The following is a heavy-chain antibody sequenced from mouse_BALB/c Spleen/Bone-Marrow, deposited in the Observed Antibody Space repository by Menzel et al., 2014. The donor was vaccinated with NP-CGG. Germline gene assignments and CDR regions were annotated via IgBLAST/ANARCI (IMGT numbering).Heavy chain of an antibody. CDR2: INPSSGCT. CDR1: GYTFTSYT. J-gene: IGHJ3*01. D-gene: IGHD2-1*01. Sequence: VKLMESAAELARPGASVKMSCKASGYTFTSYTMHWVKQRPGQGLEWIGYINPSSGCTDYNQKFNDKTTLTADKSSSTAYMQLSSLTSEDSAVYYCARLNYGNPFAYWGQGTLVTVSA. CDR3: ARLNYGNPFAY. V-gene: IGHV1-4*02.